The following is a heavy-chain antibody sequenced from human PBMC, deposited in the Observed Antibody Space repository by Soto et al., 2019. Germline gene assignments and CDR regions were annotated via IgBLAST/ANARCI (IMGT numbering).Heavy chain of an antibody. D-gene: IGHD2-8*01. V-gene: IGHV3-74*01. CDR3: ARAREMAHIKYYYYGMDV. J-gene: IGHJ6*02. CDR1: GFTFSSYW. Sequence: GSLILSFTASGFTFSSYWINWVRQAPGKELVWVSRINSDGSSTSYADSVKGRFTISRGNAKNTLYLQMKSLRAEDTAVYYCARAREMAHIKYYYYGMDVWGQGTTVTVSS. CDR2: INSDGSST.